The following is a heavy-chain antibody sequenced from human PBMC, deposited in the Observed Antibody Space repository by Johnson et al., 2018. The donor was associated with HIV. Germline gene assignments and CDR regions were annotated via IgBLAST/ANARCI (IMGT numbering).Heavy chain of an antibody. CDR1: GFTFDDYG. Sequence: VQLVESGGGVVRPGGSLRLSCAAAGFTFDDYGMSWVRQAPGKGLEWVSGINWNGVRTAYPDSMKGRFTISRDNAKNSLYLQMNSLRAEDTAFYYCTREHANEQWLNIFDAFDIWGQGTMVTVSS. D-gene: IGHD6-19*01. J-gene: IGHJ3*02. CDR3: TREHANEQWLNIFDAFDI. CDR2: INWNGVRT. V-gene: IGHV3-20*04.